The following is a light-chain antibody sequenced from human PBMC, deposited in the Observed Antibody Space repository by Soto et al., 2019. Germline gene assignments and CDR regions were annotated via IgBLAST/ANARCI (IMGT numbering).Light chain of an antibody. CDR3: QQYNNWPPT. CDR1: QSVSTSN. J-gene: IGKJ5*01. CDR2: GAS. V-gene: IGKV3-15*01. Sequence: IVLTQSPGTLSSSPGERATLSCRASQSVSTSNLAWYQQRPGQAPRLLIYGASTRATGIPARFNGSGSGTEFTLTISSLQSEDFAVYYCQQYNNWPPTFGQGTRLEIK.